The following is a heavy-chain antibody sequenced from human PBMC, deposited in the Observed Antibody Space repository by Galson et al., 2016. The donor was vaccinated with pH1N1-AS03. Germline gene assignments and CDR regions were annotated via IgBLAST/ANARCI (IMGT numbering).Heavy chain of an antibody. CDR1: GFTFGDYY. V-gene: IGHV3-7*03. Sequence: SLRLSCAVSGFTFGDYYMTWVRQAPGKGLGSVANINQGGSETYYVDSVKGRFTIFRDNAKNSLYLQMNSLRADDTAVYYCARADWGSADYWGQGTLVSVSS. CDR2: INQGGSET. J-gene: IGHJ4*02. CDR3: ARADWGSADY. D-gene: IGHD7-27*01.